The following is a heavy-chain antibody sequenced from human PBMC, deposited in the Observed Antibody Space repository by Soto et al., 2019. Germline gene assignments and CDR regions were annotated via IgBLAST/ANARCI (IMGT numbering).Heavy chain of an antibody. Sequence: ASVKVSCKASGYTFTGYYMHWVRQAPGQGLEWMGWINPNSGGTNYAQKFQGWVTMTRGTSISTAYMELSRLRSDDTAVYYCARDNQDDAFDIWGQGTMVTVSS. V-gene: IGHV1-2*04. CDR2: INPNSGGT. CDR3: ARDNQDDAFDI. J-gene: IGHJ3*02. CDR1: GYTFTGYY.